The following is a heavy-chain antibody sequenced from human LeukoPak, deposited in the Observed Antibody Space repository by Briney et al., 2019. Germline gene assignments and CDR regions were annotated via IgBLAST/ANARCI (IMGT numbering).Heavy chain of an antibody. V-gene: IGHV6-1*01. CDR2: THYRSKWYN. CDR1: GDSVSSNSAA. CDR3: ARVVGYCSGGSCYDNWFDP. J-gene: IGHJ5*02. Sequence: SQTLSLTCAISGDSVSSNSAAWNWIRQSPSRGLEWLGRTHYRSKWYNDYAVSVKSRITINPDTSKNQFSLQLSSVTPEDTAVYYCARVVGYCSGGSCYDNWFDPWGQGTLVTVSS. D-gene: IGHD2-15*01.